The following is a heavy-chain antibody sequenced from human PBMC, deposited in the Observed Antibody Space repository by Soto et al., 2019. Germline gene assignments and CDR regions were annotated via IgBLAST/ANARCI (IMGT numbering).Heavy chain of an antibody. V-gene: IGHV3-53*01. Sequence: PGGSLRLSCAASGFTVSSNYMSWVRQAPGKGLEWVSVIYSGGSTYYADSVRGRFAISRDNSKNTLYLQMSGLRAEDSAVYYCARGSKDSYPGSRIFDFWGRGTLVTVSS. CDR3: ARGSKDSYPGSRIFDF. J-gene: IGHJ4*02. D-gene: IGHD3-10*01. CDR1: GFTVSSNY. CDR2: IYSGGST.